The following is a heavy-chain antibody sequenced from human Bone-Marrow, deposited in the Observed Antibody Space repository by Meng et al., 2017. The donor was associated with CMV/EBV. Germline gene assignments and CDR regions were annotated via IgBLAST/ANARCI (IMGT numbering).Heavy chain of an antibody. CDR2: IYHSGST. V-gene: IGHV4-4*02. D-gene: IGHD1-14*01. CDR1: GGFISGRDW. CDR3: ARNHGKSDFDY. Sequence: LTCPVFGGFISGRDWWTWVRQPPGKGLEWIGEIYHSGSTNYTPSLKSRVTISVDKAKNQFSLKVSSVTAADTAVYYCARNHGKSDFDYWGQGTLVTVSS. J-gene: IGHJ4*02.